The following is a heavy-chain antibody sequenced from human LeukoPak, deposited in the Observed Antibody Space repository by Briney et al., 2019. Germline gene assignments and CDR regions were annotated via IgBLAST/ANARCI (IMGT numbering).Heavy chain of an antibody. CDR3: ARFSRVSTPVYSMDV. V-gene: IGHV3-21*01. CDR1: GFTLSSYS. D-gene: IGHD2-2*02. J-gene: IGHJ6*02. CDR2: ISSSSSYI. Sequence: MPGGSLRLSCAASGFTLSSYSMTWVRQAPGKGLEWVSSISSSSSYIYYADSMKGRFTISRDNAKNSLYLQMNSLRAEDTAVYYCARFSRVSTPVYSMDVWGQGTTVTVSS.